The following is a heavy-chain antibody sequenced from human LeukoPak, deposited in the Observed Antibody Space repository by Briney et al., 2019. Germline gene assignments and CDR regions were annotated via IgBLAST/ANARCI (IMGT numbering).Heavy chain of an antibody. J-gene: IGHJ4*02. CDR3: VRDQGGAVSY. D-gene: IGHD3-16*01. Sequence: GRSLRLSCAASGFTFSSYSMNWVRQAPGKGLEWVSYISSLSGTINYADSVKGRFIISRDNAKNSMFLRMNSLRAEDTAVYYCVRDQGGAVSYWGQGTLVTVSS. CDR1: GFTFSSYS. V-gene: IGHV3-48*01. CDR2: ISSLSGTI.